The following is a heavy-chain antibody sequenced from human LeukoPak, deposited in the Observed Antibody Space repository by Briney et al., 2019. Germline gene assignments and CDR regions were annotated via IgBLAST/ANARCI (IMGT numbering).Heavy chain of an antibody. CDR1: GFTVSSNS. J-gene: IGHJ4*02. Sequence: PGGSLRLSCTVSGFTVSSNSMSWVRQAPGKGLEWVSFIYSDNTHYSDSVQGRFTISRDKSKNTLYLQMNSLRAEDTAVYYCARRAGAYSHPYDYWGQGTLVTVSS. V-gene: IGHV3-53*01. D-gene: IGHD4/OR15-4a*01. CDR3: ARRAGAYSHPYDY. CDR2: IYSDNT.